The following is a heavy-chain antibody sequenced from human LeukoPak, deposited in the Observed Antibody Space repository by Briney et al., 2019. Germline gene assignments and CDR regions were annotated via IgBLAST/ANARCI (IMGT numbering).Heavy chain of an antibody. CDR3: ATSGSYPGRFDY. CDR1: GFTFSSYS. V-gene: IGHV3-21*01. Sequence: GGSLRLSCAASGFTFSSYSLNWVRQAPGTGLYWVSSISSSSSYIYYADSVKGRFTISRDNAKNSLYLQMNSLRAEDTAVYYCATSGSYPGRFDYWGQGTLVTVSS. J-gene: IGHJ4*02. D-gene: IGHD1-26*01. CDR2: ISSSSSYI.